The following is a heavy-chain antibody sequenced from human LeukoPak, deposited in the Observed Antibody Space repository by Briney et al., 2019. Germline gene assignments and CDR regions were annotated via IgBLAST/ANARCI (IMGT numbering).Heavy chain of an antibody. CDR3: AIRGSLVSDYYFGMDV. CDR1: GYSFTSYW. Sequence: GEALQSSCKGSGYSFTSYWIGWVRQMPGKGREWMGIIYPGDSDTRYSPSFQGQVTISADKSISTAYLQWSSLKASDTAMYYCAIRGSLVSDYYFGMDVWGQGTTVTVSS. D-gene: IGHD3-16*01. CDR2: IYPGDSDT. V-gene: IGHV5-51*01. J-gene: IGHJ6*01.